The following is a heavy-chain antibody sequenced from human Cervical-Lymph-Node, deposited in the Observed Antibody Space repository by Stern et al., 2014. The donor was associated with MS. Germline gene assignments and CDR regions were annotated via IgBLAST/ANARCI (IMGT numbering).Heavy chain of an antibody. V-gene: IGHV1-69*16. Sequence: VQLVQSGAELKKPGSSVQVSCTTSGGIFISSTITWVRQVPGQGLEWMGDISPGLDSVDYAQEFQGRFTLTADDSTNTVYMELTSLQSGDTAMYYCARDGFDSGSXLAFWGQGTLVTVSS. CDR2: ISPGLDSV. CDR1: GGIFISST. CDR3: ARDGFDSGSXLAF. J-gene: IGHJ4*02. D-gene: IGHD6-19*01.